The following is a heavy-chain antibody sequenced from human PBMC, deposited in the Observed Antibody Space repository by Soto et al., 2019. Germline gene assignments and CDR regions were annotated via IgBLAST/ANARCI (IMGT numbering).Heavy chain of an antibody. V-gene: IGHV3-15*07. Sequence: SVSNAWMNWVRQAPGKGLEWVGRIKSKTDGGTTVYAAPVKGRFTISRDDSKNTLYLQMNSLKSEDTAVYYCTTDVWVTPRLDHWGQGTLVIVSS. J-gene: IGHJ4*02. D-gene: IGHD4-4*01. CDR2: IKSKTDGGTT. CDR1: SVSNAW. CDR3: TTDVWVTPRLDH.